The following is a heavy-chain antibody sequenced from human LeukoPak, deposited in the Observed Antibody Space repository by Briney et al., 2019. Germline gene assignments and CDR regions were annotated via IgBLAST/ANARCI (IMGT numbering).Heavy chain of an antibody. D-gene: IGHD3-22*01. V-gene: IGHV4-59*01. J-gene: IGHJ5*02. CDR3: AREAVYYDRSGYYYVGWFDP. Sequence: SETLSLTCTVSGGSISSYYWSWIRQPPGKGLEWIGYMYYSGSTNYNPSLKSRVTISVDTSKNQFSLKLSSVTAAVTAVYYCAREAVYYDRSGYYYVGWFDPWGQGTLVTVSS. CDR2: MYYSGST. CDR1: GGSISSYY.